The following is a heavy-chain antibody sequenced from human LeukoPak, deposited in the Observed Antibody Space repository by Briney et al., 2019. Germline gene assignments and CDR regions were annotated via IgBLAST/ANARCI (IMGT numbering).Heavy chain of an antibody. Sequence: ASVKVSCKASGYTFTSYGISWVRQAPGQGLEWMGWISAYNGNTNYAQKLQGRVTMTTDTSTSTAYMELRSLRFDDTAVYYCARDEMEQWLVLVDYWGQGTLVTVSS. CDR3: ARDEMEQWLVLVDY. J-gene: IGHJ4*02. CDR1: GYTFTSYG. CDR2: ISAYNGNT. D-gene: IGHD6-19*01. V-gene: IGHV1-18*04.